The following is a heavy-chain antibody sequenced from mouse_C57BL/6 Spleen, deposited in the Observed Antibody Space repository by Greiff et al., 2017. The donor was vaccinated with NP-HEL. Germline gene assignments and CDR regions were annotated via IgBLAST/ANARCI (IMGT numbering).Heavy chain of an antibody. Sequence: VKLQQPGAELVKPGASVKLSCKASGYTFTSYWMHWVKQRPGQGLEWIGMIHPNSGSTNYNEKFKSKATLTVDKSSSTAYMQLSSLTSEDSAVYYCARESIYYDYYYAMDYWGQGTSVTVSS. CDR3: ARESIYYDYYYAMDY. CDR1: GYTFTSYW. CDR2: IHPNSGST. J-gene: IGHJ4*01. V-gene: IGHV1-64*01. D-gene: IGHD2-4*01.